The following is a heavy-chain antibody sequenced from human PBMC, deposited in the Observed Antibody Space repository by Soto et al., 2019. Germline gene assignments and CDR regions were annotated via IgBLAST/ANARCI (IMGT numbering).Heavy chain of an antibody. Sequence: SETLSLTCTVSGGSISSSSYYWGWIRQPPGMGLEWIGSIYYSGSTYYNPSLKRRVTISVDTSKNQFSLKLSSVTAADTAVYYCARIAAAGPSYYYGMDVWGQGTTVTVSS. V-gene: IGHV4-39*01. CDR3: ARIAAAGPSYYYGMDV. J-gene: IGHJ6*02. D-gene: IGHD6-13*01. CDR2: IYYSGST. CDR1: GGSISSSSYY.